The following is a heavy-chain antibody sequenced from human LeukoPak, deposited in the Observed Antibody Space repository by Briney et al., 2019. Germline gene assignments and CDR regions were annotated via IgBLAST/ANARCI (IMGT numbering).Heavy chain of an antibody. CDR2: INQDGSER. CDR1: GFTLSRYC. Sequence: GGSLRLSCAASGFTLSRYCMNWVRQAPGKGLEWVANINQDGSERFYVDSVKGRFTISRDNAKKTVNLQMNSLRAEDTAIYYCARGHFGLDVWGQGTTVTVSS. J-gene: IGHJ6*02. V-gene: IGHV3-7*03. CDR3: ARGHFGLDV.